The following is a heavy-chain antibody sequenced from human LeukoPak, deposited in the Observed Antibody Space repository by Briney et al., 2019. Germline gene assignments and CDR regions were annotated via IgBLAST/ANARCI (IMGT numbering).Heavy chain of an antibody. D-gene: IGHD2-15*01. V-gene: IGHV1-2*02. CDR3: ARGDDIVVVAAATLHY. CDR1: GYTFTGYY. J-gene: IGHJ4*02. Sequence: ASVKVSCKASGYTFTGYYLRWVRQAPGQGLESMGWINPNSGGTKYAQNFQGRVTMTRDTSINTASMELTRLKSDDTAVYYCARGDDIVVVAAATLHYWGQGTLVTVSS. CDR2: INPNSGGT.